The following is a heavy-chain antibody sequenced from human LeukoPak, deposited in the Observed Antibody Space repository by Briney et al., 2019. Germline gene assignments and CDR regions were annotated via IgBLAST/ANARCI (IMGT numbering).Heavy chain of an antibody. CDR3: ARDRVD. J-gene: IGHJ3*01. V-gene: IGHV3-30*01. CDR2: VSEDGNKK. D-gene: IGHD3-10*01. Sequence: GRSLRLSCAASGFSFSSYPMHWVRQAPGKGLEWVAVVSEDGNKKFDADFVKGRFTISRDNSKNTLYLQMNSLRGEDTAVYYCARDRVDWGQGTMVTVSS. CDR1: GFSFSSYP.